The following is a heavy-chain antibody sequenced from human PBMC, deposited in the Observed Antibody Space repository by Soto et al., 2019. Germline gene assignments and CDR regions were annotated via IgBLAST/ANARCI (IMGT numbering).Heavy chain of an antibody. CDR3: AKDQRLSLFSYYDSSGYYKPPSV. V-gene: IGHV3-9*01. D-gene: IGHD3-22*01. Sequence: GGSLILSCAASGFTFDDYAMHWVRQAPGKGLEWVSGISWNSGSIGYADSVKGRFTISRDNAKNSLYLQMNSLRAEDTAVYYCAKDQRLSLFSYYDSSGYYKPPSVWGQGTLVTVSS. J-gene: IGHJ4*02. CDR2: ISWNSGSI. CDR1: GFTFDDYA.